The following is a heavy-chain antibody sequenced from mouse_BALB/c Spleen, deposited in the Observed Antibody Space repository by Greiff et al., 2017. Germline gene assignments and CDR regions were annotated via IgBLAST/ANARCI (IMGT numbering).Heavy chain of an antibody. CDR3: ARSNYYDYAWFAY. CDR2: IDPANGNT. Sequence: EVNVVESGAELVKPGASVKLSCTASGFNIKDTYMHWVKQRPEQGLEWIGRIDPANGNTKYDPKFQGKATITADTSSNTAYLQLSSLTSEDTAVYYCARSNYYDYAWFAYWGQGTLVTVSA. D-gene: IGHD2-4*01. J-gene: IGHJ3*01. V-gene: IGHV14-3*02. CDR1: GFNIKDTY.